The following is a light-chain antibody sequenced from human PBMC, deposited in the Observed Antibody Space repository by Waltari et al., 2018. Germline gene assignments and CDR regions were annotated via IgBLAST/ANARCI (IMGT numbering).Light chain of an antibody. CDR2: WAS. CDR1: QSVLYSPDNKNY. V-gene: IGKV4-1*01. CDR3: QEYFSAPYT. J-gene: IGKJ2*01. Sequence: DIVMTQSPDSLAVSLGERATIRRKSSQSVLYSPDNKNYLAWYQQKPGQPPKLLIYWASTRESGVPDRFSGSGSETDFTLTISSLQAEDVAVYYCQEYFSAPYTFGQRTKLEI.